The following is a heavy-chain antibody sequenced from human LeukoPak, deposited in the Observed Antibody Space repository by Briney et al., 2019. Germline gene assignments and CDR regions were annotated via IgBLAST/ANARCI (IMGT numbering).Heavy chain of an antibody. V-gene: IGHV3-9*01. CDR2: INWNSGSI. CDR1: GFTFDDYA. CDR3: AKDIGSSGYYYPDY. J-gene: IGHJ4*02. Sequence: GGSLRLSCAASGFTFDDYAMHWVRQAPGKGLEWVSGINWNSGSIGYADSVKGRFTISRDSAKNSLYLQMNSLRAEDTALYYCAKDIGSSGYYYPDYWGQGTLVTVSS. D-gene: IGHD3-22*01.